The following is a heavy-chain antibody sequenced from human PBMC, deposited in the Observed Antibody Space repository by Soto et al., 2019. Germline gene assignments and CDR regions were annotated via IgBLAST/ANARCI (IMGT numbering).Heavy chain of an antibody. CDR1: GYPVTAYY. CDR2: INPATGSA. D-gene: IGHD3-3*01. J-gene: IGHJ3*02. Sequence: QLHLVQSGAVVKKPGASVTVSCSASGYPVTAYYMHWVRQAPGLGLEWMGGINPATGSAKYTQTFLGRVTMTRATSTSTDFMELSGLTAEDSAVFYCARGGGVGVAGSAAFDMWGQGTLVTVSS. CDR3: ARGGGVGVAGSAAFDM. V-gene: IGHV1-2*02.